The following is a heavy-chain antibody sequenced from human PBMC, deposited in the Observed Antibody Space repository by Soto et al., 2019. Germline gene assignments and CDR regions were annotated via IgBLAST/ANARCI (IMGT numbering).Heavy chain of an antibody. Sequence: QITLKESGPTLVKPTQTLTLTCTFSGFSLSTSGVGVGWMRQPPGKALEWLGIIYWNEDKRYSPSLKRRLTITNDISKSKVILTMTNMDPGDTSKYYCAHLFTCLAPFDYWGQGTLVTVSA. CDR2: IYWNEDK. CDR1: GFSLSTSGVG. V-gene: IGHV2-5*01. D-gene: IGHD3-10*02. CDR3: AHLFTCLAPFDY. J-gene: IGHJ4*02.